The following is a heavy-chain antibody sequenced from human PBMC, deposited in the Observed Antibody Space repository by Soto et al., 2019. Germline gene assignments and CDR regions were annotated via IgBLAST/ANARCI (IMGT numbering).Heavy chain of an antibody. Sequence: ASVKVSCKASGYTFTDYYIHWVRQAPGQGLEWMGWVNPNSGGTNYAQKFQGWVTMTRDTSISTVYMELSSLKSDDMAVYYCAREGAATANYGMDVWGQGTTVTVSS. CDR1: GYTFTDYY. V-gene: IGHV1-2*04. CDR3: AREGAATANYGMDV. J-gene: IGHJ6*02. CDR2: VNPNSGGT. D-gene: IGHD2-15*01.